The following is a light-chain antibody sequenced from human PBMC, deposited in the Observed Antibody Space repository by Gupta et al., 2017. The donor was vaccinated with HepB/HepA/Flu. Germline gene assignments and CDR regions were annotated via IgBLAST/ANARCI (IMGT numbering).Light chain of an antibody. CDR2: RNN. J-gene: IGLJ3*02. Sequence: QSVLTQPPSASGTTGQSVTSHCSGSSSHIGSNYVYWYQQLPGTAPKLLIYRNNQRPSGVPDRFSGSKSGTSAVLAISGLRSEDDADYYCAAWDDSLSGRVLGGGTKLTVL. V-gene: IGLV1-47*01. CDR1: SSHIGSNY. CDR3: AAWDDSLSGRV.